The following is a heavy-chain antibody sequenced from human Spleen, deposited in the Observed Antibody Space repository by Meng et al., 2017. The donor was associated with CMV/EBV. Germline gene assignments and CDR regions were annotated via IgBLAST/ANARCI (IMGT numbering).Heavy chain of an antibody. V-gene: IGHV6-1*01. J-gene: IGHJ5*02. D-gene: IGHD6-19*01. CDR1: GCSNSAA. CDR3: ATNHGYSSGWYGFDP. CDR2: TYYRSKWYN. Sequence: GCSNSAAWNWIRQSPSRGLEWLGRTYYRSKWYNDYAVSVKSRITINPDTSKNQFSLQLNSVTPEDTAVYYCATNHGYSSGWYGFDPWGQGTLVTVSS.